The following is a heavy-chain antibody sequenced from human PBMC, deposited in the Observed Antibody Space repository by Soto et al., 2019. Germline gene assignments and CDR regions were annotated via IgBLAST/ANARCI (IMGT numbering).Heavy chain of an antibody. CDR2: ISDEGSNK. Sequence: HPGGSLRLSCAASGFTISSYGMHWVRQAPGKGLEWVAVISDEGSNKYYADSVKGRFTISRDNSKNTLYLQMNSLRAEDTAVYYCAKEHLNFWYYFDYWGQGTLVTVSS. J-gene: IGHJ4*02. V-gene: IGHV3-30*18. CDR1: GFTISSYG. CDR3: AKEHLNFWYYFDY. D-gene: IGHD3-3*01.